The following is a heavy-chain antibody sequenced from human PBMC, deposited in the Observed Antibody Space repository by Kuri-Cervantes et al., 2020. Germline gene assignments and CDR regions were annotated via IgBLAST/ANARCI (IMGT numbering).Heavy chain of an antibody. J-gene: IGHJ4*02. CDR2: IYYSGST. V-gene: IGHV4-59*01. D-gene: IGHD6-13*01. CDR1: GVSISSYY. CDR3: ARADSSSWFD. Sequence: GSLRLSCTVSGVSISSYYWSWIRQPAGKGLEWIGYIYYSGSTNHNPSLKSRVTISIDTSKNQFSLKLSSVTAADTAIYYCARADSSSWFDWGQGTLVTVSS.